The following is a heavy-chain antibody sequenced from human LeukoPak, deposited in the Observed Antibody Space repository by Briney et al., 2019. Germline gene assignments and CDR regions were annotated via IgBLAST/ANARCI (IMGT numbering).Heavy chain of an antibody. CDR2: ISAYNGNT. V-gene: IGHV1-18*01. J-gene: IGHJ3*02. D-gene: IGHD1-26*01. Sequence: GASVKVSCKASGYTFTSYGISWVRQAPGQGLEWMGWISAYNGNTNYAQKLQGRVTMTTDTSTSTAYMELSSLRSEDTAVYYCARGRGMWELPLRVGAFDIWGQGTMVTVSS. CDR1: GYTFTSYG. CDR3: ARGRGMWELPLRVGAFDI.